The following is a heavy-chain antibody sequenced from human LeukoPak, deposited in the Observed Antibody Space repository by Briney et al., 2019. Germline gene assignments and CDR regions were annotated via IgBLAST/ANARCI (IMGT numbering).Heavy chain of an antibody. V-gene: IGHV1-2*02. CDR2: IYPHSGGT. J-gene: IGHJ4*02. CDR3: ARDQVDAGSYFAFFDY. Sequence: ASVKVSCKASGYTFTGYYIHWVRQAPGQGPEWMGWIYPHSGGTNYAQKFQGRVTMTRDTSISTAYMELSRLGSDDTAVYYCARDQVDAGSYFAFFDYWGQGTLVTVSS. D-gene: IGHD1-26*01. CDR1: GYTFTGYY.